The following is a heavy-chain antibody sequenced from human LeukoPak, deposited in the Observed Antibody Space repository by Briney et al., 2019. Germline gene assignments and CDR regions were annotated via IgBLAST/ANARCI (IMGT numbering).Heavy chain of an antibody. CDR2: IYSAGNT. J-gene: IGHJ4*02. Sequence: GGSLRLSCVASGFTVSSNYMSWVRQAPGKGLEWVSVIYSAGNTYYADSVKGGFTISRHNSKNTLYLQMNSLRVEDTAVYYCARGGTPGYSSGRIDYGGQGTLVTVSS. CDR1: GFTVSSNY. D-gene: IGHD6-19*01. CDR3: ARGGTPGYSSGRIDY. V-gene: IGHV3-53*04.